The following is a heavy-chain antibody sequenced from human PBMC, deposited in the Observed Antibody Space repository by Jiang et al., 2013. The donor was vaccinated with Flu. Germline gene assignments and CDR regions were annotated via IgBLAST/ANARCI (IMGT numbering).Heavy chain of an antibody. V-gene: IGHV1-8*01. J-gene: IGHJ6*02. CDR2: MNPNSGNT. Sequence: GWMNPNSGNTNYAQKFQGRVSMTRDTSISTAYMELSGLRSEDTAVYYCARVPGTRLVDYYFYPMDVWGQGTTVTVSS. D-gene: IGHD1-1*01. CDR3: ARVPGTRLVDYYFYPMDV.